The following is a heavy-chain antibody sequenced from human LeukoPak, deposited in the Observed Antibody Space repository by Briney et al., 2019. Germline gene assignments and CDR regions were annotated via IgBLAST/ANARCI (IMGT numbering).Heavy chain of an antibody. V-gene: IGHV4-34*01. Sequence: SETLSLTCAVYGGSFSGYYWSWIRQPPGKGLEWIGEINHSGSTNYNPSLKSRVTISVDTSKNQFSLKLSSVTAADTAVYYCAIWEWELNSYFDYWGQGTLVTVSS. D-gene: IGHD1-26*01. CDR3: AIWEWELNSYFDY. CDR1: GGSFSGYY. J-gene: IGHJ4*02. CDR2: INHSGST.